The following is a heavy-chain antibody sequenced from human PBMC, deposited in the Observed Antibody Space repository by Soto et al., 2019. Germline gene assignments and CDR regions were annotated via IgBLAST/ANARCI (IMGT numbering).Heavy chain of an antibody. V-gene: IGHV4-30-2*01. J-gene: IGHJ5*02. CDR1: GGSIRSGGYS. CDR2: IYHSGST. D-gene: IGHD2-21*02. Sequence: QLQLQESGSGLVKPSQTLSLTCAVSGGSIRSGGYSWSWIRQPPGKGLEWIGYIYHSGSTYYNPSLKSRVTISVDRSKNQFSLKLSSVTAADTAVYYCARADCGGDCYSHWFDPWGQGTLVTVSS. CDR3: ARADCGGDCYSHWFDP.